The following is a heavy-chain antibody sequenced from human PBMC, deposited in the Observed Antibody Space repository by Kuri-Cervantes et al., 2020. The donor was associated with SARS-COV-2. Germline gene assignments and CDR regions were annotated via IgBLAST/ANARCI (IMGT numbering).Heavy chain of an antibody. V-gene: IGHV3-7*03. D-gene: IGHD1-26*01. CDR1: GFTFRSYW. Sequence: GESLKISCAASGFTFRSYWMSWVRQAPGKGLEWVANIKPDGSEKNYVDSVKGRFTISRDNAKNSLYLQMNSLRAEDTALYHCARERSGSYDYWGQGTLVTVSS. CDR2: IKPDGSEK. CDR3: ARERSGSYDY. J-gene: IGHJ4*02.